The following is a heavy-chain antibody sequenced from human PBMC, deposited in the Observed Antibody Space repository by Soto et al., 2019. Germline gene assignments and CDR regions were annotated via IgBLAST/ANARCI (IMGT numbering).Heavy chain of an antibody. CDR2: ISSSSSTI. V-gene: IGHV3-48*01. CDR1: GFTFSSYS. Sequence: PGGSLRLSCAASGFTFSSYSMNWVRQAPGKGLEWVSYISSSSSTIYYADSVKGRFTISRDNAKNSLYLQMNSLRAEDTDVYYWARDLYDFWSVYFFRGYRNGSNWGQGTLVTVSS. J-gene: IGHJ4*02. D-gene: IGHD3-3*01. CDR3: ARDLYDFWSVYFFRGYRNGSN.